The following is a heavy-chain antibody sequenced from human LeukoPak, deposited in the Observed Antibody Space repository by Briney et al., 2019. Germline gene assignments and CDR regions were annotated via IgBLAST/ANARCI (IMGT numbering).Heavy chain of an antibody. J-gene: IGHJ4*02. V-gene: IGHV4-34*01. CDR3: ARLSGRVGATLPTEFDY. Sequence: SETLSLTCAVYGGSFSGYYWSWIRQPPGKGLEWIGSINYSGSTYYNPSLKSRVTISVDTSKNQFSLKLSSVTAADTAVYYCARLSGRVGATLPTEFDYWGQGTLVTVSS. CDR2: INYSGST. CDR1: GGSFSGYY. D-gene: IGHD1-26*01.